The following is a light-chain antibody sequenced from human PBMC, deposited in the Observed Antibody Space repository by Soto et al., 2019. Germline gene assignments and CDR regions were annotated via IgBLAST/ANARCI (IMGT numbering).Light chain of an antibody. CDR1: QTIRDNY. CDR3: QQYSSWYT. J-gene: IGKJ2*01. Sequence: VVLTQSPATLSVSPGERVTLSCRASQTIRDNYLAWYQQKPGQAPRLLIYGASGRATGIPDRFSGSGSGTEFTLTISGLQSGDLAVYYCQQYSSWYTFGQGTKLEIK. V-gene: IGKV3D-15*01. CDR2: GAS.